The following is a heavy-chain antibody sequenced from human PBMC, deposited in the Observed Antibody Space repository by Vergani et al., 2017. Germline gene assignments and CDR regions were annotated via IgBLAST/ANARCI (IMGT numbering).Heavy chain of an antibody. Sequence: QVQLVESGGGVVQPGTSLRLSCEASGFKFSQFGMHWVRQGPGKGLEWVAFISYDGSKTQYADSEKGRVTISRDNSKNSLYLQMNSLRAEDTAVYYCARRRRAAGMDDFYYYYYMDVWGKGTTVTVSS. V-gene: IGHV3-33*05. CDR3: ARRRRAAGMDDFYYYYYMDV. CDR2: ISYDGSKT. J-gene: IGHJ6*03. D-gene: IGHD2-15*01. CDR1: GFKFSQFG.